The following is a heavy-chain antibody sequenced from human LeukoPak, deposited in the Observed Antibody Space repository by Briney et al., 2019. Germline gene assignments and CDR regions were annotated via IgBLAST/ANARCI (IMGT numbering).Heavy chain of an antibody. Sequence: SETLSLTCTVSGGSISGYYWSWIRQPPGKGLEWIRYIYYSGSTNYNPSLKSRVTISVDTSKSQFSLRLTSVTAADTAVYYCAGAVVTDFDYWGQGTLVTVSS. J-gene: IGHJ4*02. CDR3: AGAVVTDFDY. CDR2: IYYSGST. V-gene: IGHV4-59*08. D-gene: IGHD2-21*02. CDR1: GGSISGYY.